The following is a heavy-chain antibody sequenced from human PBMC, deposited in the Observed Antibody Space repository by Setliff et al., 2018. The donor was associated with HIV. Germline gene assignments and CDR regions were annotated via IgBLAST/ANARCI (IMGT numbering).Heavy chain of an antibody. J-gene: IGHJ4*02. CDR1: GYSISSSYY. Sequence: SETLSLTCAVSGYSISSSYYWGWIRQPPGKGLEWIGSIYHSGSTYNNPSLKSRVTISVDTSKNQFSLKLTSVTAADTAVYYCARTLRAAAMGYFDYWGQGTLVTVSS. CDR2: IYHSGST. V-gene: IGHV4-38-2*01. D-gene: IGHD5-18*01. CDR3: ARTLRAAAMGYFDY.